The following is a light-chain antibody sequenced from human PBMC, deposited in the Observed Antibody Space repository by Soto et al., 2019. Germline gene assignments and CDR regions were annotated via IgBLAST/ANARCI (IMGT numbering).Light chain of an antibody. Sequence: DIVMTQSPLSLPVTPGEPASISCRSSQSLLHSNGYNYLDWFLQKPGQSPQLLIYLGYNRAAGVPDRFSGSGSGTDFTRKISRVEDEDVGVYYCMQALQTPLTFGGGTKVEIK. CDR1: QSLLHSNGYNY. CDR3: MQALQTPLT. V-gene: IGKV2-28*01. J-gene: IGKJ4*01. CDR2: LGY.